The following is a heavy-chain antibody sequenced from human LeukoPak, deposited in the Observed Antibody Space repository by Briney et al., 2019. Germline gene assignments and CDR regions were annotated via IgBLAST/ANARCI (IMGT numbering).Heavy chain of an antibody. J-gene: IGHJ4*02. CDR2: FSGDGRAI. V-gene: IGHV3-48*03. D-gene: IGHD6-19*01. CDR3: ATSLSGWFGPSAYY. CDR1: GFALSSYE. Sequence: PGGSLRLSCVASGFALSSYEMSWVRQAPGKGLEGVSFFSGDGRAIHYADSVRGRFTISADNTRNSVFLQMNSLRAEDTAVYYCATSLSGWFGPSAYYCGQGTLVTVSS.